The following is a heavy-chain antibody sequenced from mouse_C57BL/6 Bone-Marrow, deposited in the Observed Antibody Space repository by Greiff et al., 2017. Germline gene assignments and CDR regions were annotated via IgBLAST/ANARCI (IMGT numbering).Heavy chain of an antibody. Sequence: QVQLQQPGAELVKPGASLKLSCKASGYTFTSYWMQWVKQRPGQGLEWIGEIDPSDSYTNYNQKFKGKATLTVDTSSSTAYMQLSSLTSEDSAVYYCASGGWFAYWGQGTLVTVSA. V-gene: IGHV1-50*01. J-gene: IGHJ3*01. CDR1: GYTFTSYW. CDR2: IDPSDSYT. CDR3: ASGGWFAY.